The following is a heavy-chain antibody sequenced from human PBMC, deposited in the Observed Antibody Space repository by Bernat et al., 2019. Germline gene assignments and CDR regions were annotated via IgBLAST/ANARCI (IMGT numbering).Heavy chain of an antibody. Sequence: QVQLQESGPGLVKPSETLSLTCTVSGGSISSYYWSWIRQPPGKGLEWIGCIYYIGSTNYNPSLKSRVTISVDTSKNQFSLKLSSVTAADTAVYYCARGGRWLQSNTFDYWGPGTLVTVSS. CDR3: ARGGRWLQSNTFDY. CDR2: IYYIGST. J-gene: IGHJ4*02. V-gene: IGHV4-59*01. CDR1: GGSISSYY. D-gene: IGHD5-24*01.